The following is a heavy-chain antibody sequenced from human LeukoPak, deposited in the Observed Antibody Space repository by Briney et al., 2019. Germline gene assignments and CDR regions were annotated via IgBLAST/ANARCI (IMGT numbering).Heavy chain of an antibody. CDR2: IYHSGST. CDR3: ARKTSYGRIFDY. D-gene: IGHD3-10*01. J-gene: IGHJ4*02. CDR1: GGSISSSNW. V-gene: IGHV4-4*02. Sequence: SETLSLTCAVSGGSISSSNWWSWVRQPPGKGLEWIGEIYHSGSTNYNPSLKSRVTISVDTSKNQFSLKLSSVTAADTAVYYFARKTSYGRIFDYWGQGTLVTVSS.